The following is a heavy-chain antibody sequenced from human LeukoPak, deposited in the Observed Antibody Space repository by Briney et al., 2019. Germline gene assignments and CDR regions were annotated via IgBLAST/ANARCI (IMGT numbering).Heavy chain of an antibody. J-gene: IGHJ4*02. CDR3: VSDSGTRSGCDS. CDR1: GFSLKTFW. D-gene: IGHD1-26*01. Sequence: GGYLRLSCAASGFSLKTFWIHWIRQAPGGRLVWVSRISPDGSITTYADSVKGRFAISRDNAKNTLYLQMNRLRADDSAIYYCVSDSGTRSGCDSWGQGTLVTVSS. CDR2: ISPDGSIT. V-gene: IGHV3-74*01.